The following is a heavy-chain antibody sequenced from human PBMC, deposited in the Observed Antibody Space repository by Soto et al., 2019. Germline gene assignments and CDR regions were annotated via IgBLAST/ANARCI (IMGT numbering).Heavy chain of an antibody. D-gene: IGHD2-2*01. CDR1: GFTFSDHY. Sequence: GGSLRLSCEASGFTFSDHYMSWVRQAPGKGLEWISYISSSGGALYYADSVKGRFTISRDNTKNSLYLQMNSLRAEDTAVYYCARDPDTSSKIDYWGPGTLVTVSS. J-gene: IGHJ4*02. V-gene: IGHV3-11*01. CDR3: ARDPDTSSKIDY. CDR2: ISSSGGAL.